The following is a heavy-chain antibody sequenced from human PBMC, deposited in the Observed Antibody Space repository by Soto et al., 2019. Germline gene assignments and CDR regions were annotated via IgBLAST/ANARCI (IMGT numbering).Heavy chain of an antibody. Sequence: QVQLVESGGGVVQPGRSLRLSCAASGFTFSSYGMHWVRQAPGKGLEWVAVISYDGSNKYYADSVKGRFTISRDNSKNTLYLQMNSLRAEDTAVYYCATDRGPTDYYGMDVWGQGTTVTVSS. D-gene: IGHD3-10*01. CDR1: GFTFSSYG. CDR2: ISYDGSNK. J-gene: IGHJ6*02. CDR3: ATDRGPTDYYGMDV. V-gene: IGHV3-30*03.